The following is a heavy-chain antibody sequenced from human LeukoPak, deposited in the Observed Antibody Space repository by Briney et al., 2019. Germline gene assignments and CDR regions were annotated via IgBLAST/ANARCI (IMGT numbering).Heavy chain of an antibody. V-gene: IGHV4-34*01. CDR3: ARSITARH. D-gene: IGHD6-6*01. CDR1: GGSFSGYY. Sequence: SETLSLTCAVYGGSFSGYYWSWIRQPPGKGLEWIGEINHSGSTNYNPSLKSRVTISVDTSKNQFSLKLSSVTAADTAVYYCARSITARHWGQGTLVTVSS. CDR2: INHSGST. J-gene: IGHJ4*02.